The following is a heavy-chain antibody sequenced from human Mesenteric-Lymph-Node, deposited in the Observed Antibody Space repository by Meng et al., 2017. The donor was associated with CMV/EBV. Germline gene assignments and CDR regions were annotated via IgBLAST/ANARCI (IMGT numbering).Heavy chain of an antibody. V-gene: IGHV4-39*07. Sequence: SETLSLTCTVSGASISTSTYSWGWIRQPPGKGLEWIGSIYYSGSASYNPSLKSRVTISVDTSKNHFSLKLHSVTAADTAVYYCAKGVKQPNNWFDPWGQGTLVTVSS. D-gene: IGHD1/OR15-1a*01. CDR3: AKGVKQPNNWFDP. CDR2: IYYSGSA. J-gene: IGHJ5*02. CDR1: GASISTSTYS.